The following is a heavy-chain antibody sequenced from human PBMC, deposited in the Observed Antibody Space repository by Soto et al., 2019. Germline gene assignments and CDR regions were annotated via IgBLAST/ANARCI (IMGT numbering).Heavy chain of an antibody. Sequence: ASVKVSCKASGGTFSSYAISWVRQAPGQGLEWMGGIIPIFGTTNYAQKFQGRVTITADESTSTAYMELSSLRSEDTAVYYCARGQHTHGLMVYAIDYWGQGTLVTVSS. CDR1: GGTFSSYA. V-gene: IGHV1-69*13. J-gene: IGHJ4*02. D-gene: IGHD2-8*01. CDR3: ARGQHTHGLMVYAIDY. CDR2: IIPIFGTT.